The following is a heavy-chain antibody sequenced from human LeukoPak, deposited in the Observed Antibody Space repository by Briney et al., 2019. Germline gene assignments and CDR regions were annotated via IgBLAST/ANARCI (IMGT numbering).Heavy chain of an antibody. CDR1: GGSFSGYY. D-gene: IGHD2-21*02. J-gene: IGHJ3*02. CDR2: INHSGST. CDR3: AREVTAEAFDI. V-gene: IGHV4-34*01. Sequence: PSETLSLTCAVYGGSFSGYYWSWIRQPPGKGLEWIGEINHSGSTNYNPSLKSRVTISVDTSKNQFSLKLSSVTAADTAVYYCAREVTAEAFDIWGQGTMVTVSS.